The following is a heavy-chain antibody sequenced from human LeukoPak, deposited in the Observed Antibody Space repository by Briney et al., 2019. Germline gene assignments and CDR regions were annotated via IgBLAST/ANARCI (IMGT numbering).Heavy chain of an antibody. CDR3: AKATYASSWNLYFDY. V-gene: IGHV3-23*01. D-gene: IGHD6-13*01. J-gene: IGHJ4*02. CDR2: ISGSGCST. CDR1: GFSFSSYA. Sequence: GGSLRLSCATSGFSFSSYAMSWVRQAPGKGLEWVSSISGSGCSTYYADSVKGRFTISRDNSKNTLYVQMNSLRAEDTAVYYCAKATYASSWNLYFDYWGQGTLVTVSS.